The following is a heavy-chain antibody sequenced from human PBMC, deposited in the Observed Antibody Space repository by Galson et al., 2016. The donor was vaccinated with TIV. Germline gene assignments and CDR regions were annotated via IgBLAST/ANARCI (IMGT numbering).Heavy chain of an antibody. CDR2: MNPNSGNT. CDR1: GYTFTSYD. J-gene: IGHJ4*02. V-gene: IGHV1-8*02. Sequence: SVKVSCKASGYTFTSYDINWVRQATGQGLEWMGWMNPNSGNTGYAQKFRGRVTMTRNTSVRTAYMELSSLRSEDTALYYCARSGDYGDYWGKGTLVTVSS. CDR3: ARSGDYGDY. D-gene: IGHD4-17*01.